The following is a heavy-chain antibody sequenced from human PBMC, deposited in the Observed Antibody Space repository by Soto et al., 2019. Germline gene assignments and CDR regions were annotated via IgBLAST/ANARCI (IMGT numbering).Heavy chain of an antibody. Sequence: QVQLQESGPGLVKPSQTLSLTCTVSGGSISSGGYYWSWIRQHPGKGLEWIGYIYYSGSTYYNPSLKSRVTISVDTSKHQFSLKLSSVTAADTAVYYCARAPNYDYVWVSYRYGYNWFDPWGQGTLVTVSS. CDR3: ARAPNYDYVWVSYRYGYNWFDP. J-gene: IGHJ5*02. D-gene: IGHD3-16*02. CDR2: IYYSGST. CDR1: GGSISSGGYY. V-gene: IGHV4-31*03.